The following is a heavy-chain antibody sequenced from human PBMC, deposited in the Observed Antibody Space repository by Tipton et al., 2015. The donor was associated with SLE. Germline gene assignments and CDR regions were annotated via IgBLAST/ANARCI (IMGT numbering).Heavy chain of an antibody. Sequence: TLSLTCTVSGGSISSGGYYWGWIRQHPGKGLEWIGYIYYSGSTYYNPSLKSRVTLSVDTSKNQFSLKLSSVPAAGTAVYYCAGGWQDYCSGGTCYALDYWGQGKLVTVSS. V-gene: IGHV4-31*03. J-gene: IGHJ4*02. CDR3: AGGWQDYCSGGTCYALDY. CDR1: GGSISSGGYY. D-gene: IGHD2-15*01. CDR2: IYYSGST.